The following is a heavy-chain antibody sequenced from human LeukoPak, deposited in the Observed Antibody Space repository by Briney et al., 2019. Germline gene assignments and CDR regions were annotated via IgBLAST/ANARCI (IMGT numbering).Heavy chain of an antibody. CDR1: GFTFSTYG. Sequence: GGSLRLSCAASGFTFSTYGVHWVRQAPGKGLVWVSRIGSDGISTSYADSVKGRFTISRDNAKNTLYLQMNSLRVEDTAVYYCTRSDWFDPWGQGTLVTVSS. CDR3: TRSDWFDP. V-gene: IGHV3-74*01. CDR2: IGSDGIST. J-gene: IGHJ5*02.